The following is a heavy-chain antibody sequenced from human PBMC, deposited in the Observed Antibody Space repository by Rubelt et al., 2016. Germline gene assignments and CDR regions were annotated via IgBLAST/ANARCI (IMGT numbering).Heavy chain of an antibody. V-gene: IGHV1-8*01. CDR2: MNPNSGST. Sequence: WVRQATGQGLEWMGWMNPNSGSTGSAQKFQGRLTMTRDTSISTAYMEVSSLRSEDTAVYYCARGRWLNHWGQGTLVTVSS. CDR3: ARGRWLNH. D-gene: IGHD4-23*01. J-gene: IGHJ5*02.